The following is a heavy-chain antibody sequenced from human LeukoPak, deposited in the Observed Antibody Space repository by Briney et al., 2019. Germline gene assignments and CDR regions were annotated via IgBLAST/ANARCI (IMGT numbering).Heavy chain of an antibody. V-gene: IGHV3-9*01. CDR3: AKDIGSQDGEFNGMDV. CDR2: ISWNSGSI. CDR1: GFTFSDYY. D-gene: IGHD3-10*01. Sequence: GGSLGLSCAASGFTFSDYYMSWIRQARGKGLEWVSGISWNSGSIGYADSVKGRFTISRDNAKNSLYLQMNSLRAEDTALYYCAKDIGSQDGEFNGMDVWGQGTTVTVSS. J-gene: IGHJ6*02.